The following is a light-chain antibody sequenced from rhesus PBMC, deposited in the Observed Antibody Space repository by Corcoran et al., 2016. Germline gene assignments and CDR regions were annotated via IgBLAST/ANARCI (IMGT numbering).Light chain of an antibody. CDR3: CSYTATRNFI. J-gene: IGLJ1*01. V-gene: IGLV2S7*01. CDR2: SVN. Sequence: QSAPTQPPSVSGPPGQSVTISCTGSRSDIGAYDFVSWYQQYPGKAPKLMIHSVNNRPSGVSDRFSGSKSGNTASLTISGLQTEDEADYYCCSYTATRNFIFGTGTRLTVL. CDR1: RSDIGAYDF.